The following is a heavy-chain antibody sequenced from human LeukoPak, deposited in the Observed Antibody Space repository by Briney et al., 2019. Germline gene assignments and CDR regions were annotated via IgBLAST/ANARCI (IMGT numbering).Heavy chain of an antibody. Sequence: GGSLRLSCAASGFTFSDYYMSWIRQAPGKGLEWVSYISSSGSTIYYADSVKGRFTISRDNAKNSLYLQMNSLRAEDTAVYYCAREGRDGYSNYYYYYYMDVWGKGTTVTISS. J-gene: IGHJ6*03. D-gene: IGHD5-24*01. V-gene: IGHV3-11*04. CDR1: GFTFSDYY. CDR2: ISSSGSTI. CDR3: AREGRDGYSNYYYYYYMDV.